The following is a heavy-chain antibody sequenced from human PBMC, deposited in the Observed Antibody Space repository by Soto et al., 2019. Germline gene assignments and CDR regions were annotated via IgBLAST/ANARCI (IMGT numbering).Heavy chain of an antibody. D-gene: IGHD3-10*01. CDR3: ARDRDYGSGSYDFGY. Sequence: PGGSLRLSCAASGFTFSSYSMNWVRQAPGKGLEWVSSISSSSSYIYYADSVKGRFTISRDNAKNSLYLQMNSLRAEDTAVYYCARDRDYGSGSYDFGYWGQGTLVTVSS. CDR1: GFTFSSYS. J-gene: IGHJ4*02. V-gene: IGHV3-21*01. CDR2: ISSSSSYI.